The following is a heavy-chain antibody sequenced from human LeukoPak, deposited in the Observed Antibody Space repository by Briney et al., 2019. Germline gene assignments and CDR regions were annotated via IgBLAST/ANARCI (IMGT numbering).Heavy chain of an antibody. CDR2: IYYSGST. V-gene: IGHV4-59*01. Sequence: SETLSLTCTVSGSSISSYYWSWIRQPPGKGLEWIGYIYYSGSTNYNPSLKSRVTISVDTSKNQFSLKLSSVTAADTAVYYCARAKQQWLPIDYWGQGTLVTVSS. CDR1: GSSISSYY. CDR3: ARAKQQWLPIDY. J-gene: IGHJ4*02. D-gene: IGHD6-19*01.